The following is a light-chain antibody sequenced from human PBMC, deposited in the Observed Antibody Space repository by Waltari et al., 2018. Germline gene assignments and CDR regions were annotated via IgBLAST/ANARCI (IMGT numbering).Light chain of an antibody. CDR1: QGISSS. CDR3: QQLNSYPLT. CDR2: AAS. V-gene: IGKV1-9*01. J-gene: IGKJ3*01. Sequence: DIQLTQSPSFLCASVGDRVTITCRASQGISSSLAWYQQKPGKAPELLIYAASTLQSGVPSRFSGSGSGTEFTLTISSLQPEDFATYYCQQLNSYPLTFGPGTKVDVK.